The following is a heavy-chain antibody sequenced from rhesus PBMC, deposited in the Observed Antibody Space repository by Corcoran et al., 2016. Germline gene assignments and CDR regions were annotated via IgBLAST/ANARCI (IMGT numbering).Heavy chain of an antibody. CDR1: GGSISSNY. D-gene: IGHD4-35*01. V-gene: IGHV4-173*01. CDR3: ASYMTTVTAWNSLDV. Sequence: QLQLQESGPGLVKPSETLSLPCAVSGGSISSNYWSWIRQPPRQGPVWIGRISGSGGSTDYNPSLKSRVTISTDTSKNQFSLKLSSVTAADTAVYYCASYMTTVTAWNSLDVWGRGVLVTVSS. CDR2: ISGSGGST. J-gene: IGHJ5-2*02.